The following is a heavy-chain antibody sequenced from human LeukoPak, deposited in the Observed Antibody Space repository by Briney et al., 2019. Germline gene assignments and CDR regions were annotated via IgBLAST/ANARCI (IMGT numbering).Heavy chain of an antibody. D-gene: IGHD3-9*01. V-gene: IGHV4-59*12. CDR1: GGSISSYY. Sequence: SETLSLTCTVSGGSISSYYWSWIRQPLGKGLEWIGYIYYSGSTNYNPSLKSRVTISVDTSKNQFSLRLSSVTAADTAVYYCARRSRTYYDILTGPYGGYFDYWGQRILVTVSS. CDR3: ARRSRTYYDILTGPYGGYFDY. J-gene: IGHJ4*02. CDR2: IYYSGST.